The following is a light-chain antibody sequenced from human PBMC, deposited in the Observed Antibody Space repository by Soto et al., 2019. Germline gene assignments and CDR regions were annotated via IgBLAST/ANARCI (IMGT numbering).Light chain of an antibody. V-gene: IGKV2-28*01. J-gene: IGKJ2*01. CDR3: MQALQTGYT. CDR1: QSLLHSNGYNY. Sequence: DIVMTQSPLSLPVTPGEPASISCRSSQSLLHSNGYNYLDWYLQKPGQSPQLLIYLGSNRASGVPNRCSGGGSGTDFTLKISRVEAEDVGVYYCMQALQTGYTFGQGTKLEIK. CDR2: LGS.